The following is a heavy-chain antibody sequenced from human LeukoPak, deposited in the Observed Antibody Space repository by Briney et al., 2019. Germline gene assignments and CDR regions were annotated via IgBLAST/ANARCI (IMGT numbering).Heavy chain of an antibody. Sequence: SGGSLRLSCAASGFTFSSYEMNWVRQAPGKGLEWVSYISSSGSTIYYADSVKGRFTISRDNAKNSLYLQTNSLRAEDTAVYYCARERLHCSGGSCYSGFLDYWGQGTLVTVSS. CDR2: ISSSGSTI. V-gene: IGHV3-48*03. J-gene: IGHJ4*02. CDR3: ARERLHCSGGSCYSGFLDY. D-gene: IGHD2-15*01. CDR1: GFTFSSYE.